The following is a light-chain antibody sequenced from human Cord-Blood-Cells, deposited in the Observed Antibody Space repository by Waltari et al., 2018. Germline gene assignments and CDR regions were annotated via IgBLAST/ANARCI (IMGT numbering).Light chain of an antibody. CDR3: QQYYSYPWT. Sequence: AIRMTPSPSSFSASTGDRVTITCRASQGISSYLAWYQQKPGKAPKLLIYAASTSQSGVPSRFSGSGSGTDFTLTISCLQSEDFATYYCQQYYSYPWTFGQGTKVEIK. CDR1: QGISSY. V-gene: IGKV1-8*01. CDR2: AAS. J-gene: IGKJ1*01.